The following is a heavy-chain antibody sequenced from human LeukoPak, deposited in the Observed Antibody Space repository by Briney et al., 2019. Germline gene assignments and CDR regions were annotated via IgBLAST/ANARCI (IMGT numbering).Heavy chain of an antibody. D-gene: IGHD1-26*01. J-gene: IGHJ4*02. Sequence: PSETLSLTCTVSGGSISSYYWSWIRQPPGKGLEWIGYIYYSGSTNYNPSLKSRVTISVDTSKNQFSLKLSSVTAADTAVYYCARDSHIVGAGFDYWGQGTLVTVSS. CDR3: ARDSHIVGAGFDY. CDR2: IYYSGST. CDR1: GGSISSYY. V-gene: IGHV4-59*12.